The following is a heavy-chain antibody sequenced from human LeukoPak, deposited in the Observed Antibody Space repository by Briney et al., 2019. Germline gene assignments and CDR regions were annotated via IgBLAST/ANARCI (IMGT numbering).Heavy chain of an antibody. D-gene: IGHD1-26*01. Sequence: PGGSLRLSCAASGFIFSSYVMSWVRQAPGKGLEWVSVISGSGGSTYYADSVKGRFTISRDNSKNTLYLQMNSLRAEDTAVYYCAKTKRYSGSYFDYWGQGTLVTVSS. CDR3: AKTKRYSGSYFDY. CDR2: ISGSGGST. J-gene: IGHJ4*02. V-gene: IGHV3-23*01. CDR1: GFIFSSYV.